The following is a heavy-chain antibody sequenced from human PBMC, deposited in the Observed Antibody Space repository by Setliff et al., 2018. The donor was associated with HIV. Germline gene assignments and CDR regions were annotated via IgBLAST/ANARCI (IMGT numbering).Heavy chain of an antibody. D-gene: IGHD1-26*01. V-gene: IGHV3-30*04. J-gene: IGHJ4*02. CDR3: ARVAVLLAYAANHRVGALDH. CDR1: GFTLSSYA. Sequence: GGSLRLSCTASGFTLSSYAMHWVRQAPGKGLEWVAVISYDGTNKYYADSVKGRFTISRDNAKNMLFLQMTSLRSADTGTYYCARVAVLLAYAANHRVGALDHWGQGTLVTVSS. CDR2: ISYDGTNK.